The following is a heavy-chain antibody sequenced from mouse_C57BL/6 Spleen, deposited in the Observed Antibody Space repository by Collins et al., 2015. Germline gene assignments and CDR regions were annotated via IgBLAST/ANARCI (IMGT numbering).Heavy chain of an antibody. CDR2: INTYTGEP. V-gene: IGHV9-3-1*01. Sequence: QIQLVQSGPELKKPGETVKISCKASGYTFTNYGMNWVKQAPGKGLKWTGWINTYTGEPTYADDFKGRFAFSLETSASTAYLQINNLKNEDTATYFCAPSQAGYLDVWGAGTTVTVSS. D-gene: IGHD6-1*01. CDR3: APSQAGYLDV. J-gene: IGHJ1*01. CDR1: GYTFTNYG.